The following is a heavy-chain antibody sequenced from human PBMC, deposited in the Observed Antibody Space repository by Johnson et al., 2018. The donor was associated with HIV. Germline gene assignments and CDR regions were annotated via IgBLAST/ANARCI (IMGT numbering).Heavy chain of an antibody. CDR3: ARESSAGEYSYGII. Sequence: QVQLVESGGGLVKPGGSLRLSCAVSGVIFSDYYMSWIRQAPGKGLEWVSYISGSGNSIYYADSVKGRFTISRDNAKNSLYLQMNSLKAEDTAVYYCARESSAGEYSYGIIWGQGTMVTVSS. V-gene: IGHV3-11*04. D-gene: IGHD5-18*01. J-gene: IGHJ3*02. CDR2: ISGSGNSI. CDR1: GVIFSDYY.